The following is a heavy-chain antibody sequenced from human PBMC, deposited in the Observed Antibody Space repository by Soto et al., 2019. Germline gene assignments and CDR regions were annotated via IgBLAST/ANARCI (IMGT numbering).Heavy chain of an antibody. D-gene: IGHD2-2*02. CDR3: AKRTAAILNEGLDFDY. Sequence: GGSLRLSCAASGFTFSSYAMSWVRQAPGKGLEWVSGISGSGGSTYYADSVKGRFTISRDNSKNTLYLQMNSLRAEDTAVYYCAKRTAAILNEGLDFDYWGQGTLVTVSS. V-gene: IGHV3-23*01. CDR1: GFTFSSYA. J-gene: IGHJ4*02. CDR2: ISGSGGST.